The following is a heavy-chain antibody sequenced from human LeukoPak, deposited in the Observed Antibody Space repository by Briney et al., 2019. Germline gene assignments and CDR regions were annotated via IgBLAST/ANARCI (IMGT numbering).Heavy chain of an antibody. J-gene: IGHJ6*02. CDR1: GFTFSSYA. CDR2: ISYDGSNK. Sequence: PGGSLRLSCAASGFTFSSYAMHWVRQAPGKGLEWVAVISYDGSNKYYADSVKGRFTISRDNSKNTLYLQMNSLRAEDTAVYYCARYCSSTSCSLYYYYGMDVWGQGTTVTVSS. D-gene: IGHD2-2*01. CDR3: ARYCSSTSCSLYYYYGMDV. V-gene: IGHV3-30*04.